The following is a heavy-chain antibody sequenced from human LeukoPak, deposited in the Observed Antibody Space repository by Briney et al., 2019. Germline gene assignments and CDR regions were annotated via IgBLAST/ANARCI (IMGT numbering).Heavy chain of an antibody. J-gene: IGHJ4*02. CDR2: IYTSGST. V-gene: IGHV4-61*02. D-gene: IGHD1-1*01. Sequence: TLSLTCTVSGGSISSGSYYWSWIRQPAGKGLEWIGRIYTSGSTNYNPSLKSRVTISVDTSKNQFSLKLSSVTAADTAVYYCARTNGYPNYYFDYWGQGTLVTVSS. CDR1: GGSISSGSYY. CDR3: ARTNGYPNYYFDY.